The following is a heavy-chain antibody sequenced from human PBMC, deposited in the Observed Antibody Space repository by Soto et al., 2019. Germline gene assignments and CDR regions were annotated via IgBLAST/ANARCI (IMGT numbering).Heavy chain of an antibody. CDR2: ICHTGSA. CDR3: ARHIAVSGPRGFGH. V-gene: IGHV4-4*02. D-gene: IGHD2-21*01. CDR1: GGSITSNW. Sequence: QVQLQESGPGLMKPSGTLSLTCAVSGGSITSNWWSWVRPPPGKGLEWIAEICHTGSANYNPSLMGRLTISRDKSRNHLSLSLNSVTAADTAVYYCARHIAVSGPRGFGHWGQGTLVTVSP. J-gene: IGHJ4*02.